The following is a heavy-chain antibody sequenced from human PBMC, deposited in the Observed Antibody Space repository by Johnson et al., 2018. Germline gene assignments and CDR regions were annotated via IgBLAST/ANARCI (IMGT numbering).Heavy chain of an antibody. J-gene: IGHJ3*01. CDR3: AKEDNWFPHSFDV. D-gene: IGHD1-1*01. CDR2: IDARGST. CDR1: GDSMETSTYY. V-gene: IGHV4-61*02. Sequence: VQLQESGPGLVKXSQTLSLXCSVSGDSMETSTYYWSWLRQPAGKRLEWIGRIDARGSTIYNPSLKSRVIISLDIPKNQFSLKLTSVTAADTALHSCAKEDNWFPHSFDVWGPGTMVTVS.